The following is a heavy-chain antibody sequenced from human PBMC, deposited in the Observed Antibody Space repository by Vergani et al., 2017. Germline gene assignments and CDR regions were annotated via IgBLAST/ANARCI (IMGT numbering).Heavy chain of an antibody. V-gene: IGHV3-23*01. CDR2: ISVSGGST. CDR3: AXQYIVSGNYLFVY. D-gene: IGHD3-10*01. Sequence: EVQLLESGGGLVQPGGSLRLSCAASGFTFSSYAMSWVRQAPGKGLEWDSAISVSGGSTYYADSVKGRFTISRDNSKNTLFLQMNYLRAEDTAIYYCAXQYIVSGNYLFVYGGQGTLVTVSS. CDR1: GFTFSSYA. J-gene: IGHJ4*02.